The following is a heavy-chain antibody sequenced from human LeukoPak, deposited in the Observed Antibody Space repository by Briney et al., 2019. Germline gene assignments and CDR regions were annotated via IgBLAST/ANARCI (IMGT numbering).Heavy chain of an antibody. CDR2: ISGSGGST. D-gene: IGHD6-19*01. Sequence: GGSLRLSCAASGFTFSSYAMSWVRQAPGKGLEWVSTISGSGGSTYYADSVKGRFTISRDNSKNALYLQMNSLRAEDTAVYYCAKDSPKAVAGHRGYFDYWGQGTLVTVSS. CDR3: AKDSPKAVAGHRGYFDY. V-gene: IGHV3-23*01. J-gene: IGHJ4*02. CDR1: GFTFSSYA.